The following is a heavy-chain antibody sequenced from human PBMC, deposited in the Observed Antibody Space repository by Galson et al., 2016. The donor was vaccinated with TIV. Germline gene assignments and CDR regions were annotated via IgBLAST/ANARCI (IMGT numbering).Heavy chain of an antibody. Sequence: VRQAPGQGLEWMGWMNPNSGKTDYAQKFQGRVTMTRNTSISTAYMELSSLKSEDTAVYYCARWGWLPIWGQGTLVTVSS. CDR3: ARWGWLPI. D-gene: IGHD3-16*01. CDR2: MNPNSGKT. V-gene: IGHV1-8*01. J-gene: IGHJ4*02.